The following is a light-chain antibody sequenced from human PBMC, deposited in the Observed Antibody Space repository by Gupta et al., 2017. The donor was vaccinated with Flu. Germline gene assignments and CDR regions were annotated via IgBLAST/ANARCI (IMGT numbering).Light chain of an antibody. J-gene: IGKJ1*01. V-gene: IGKV4-1*01. CDR1: LSVSDSSNTKNY. Sequence: SLGEWATIMCKATLSVSDSSNTKNYLAWYQQKPGQPPKLLIYGACTRESGVPDRFSGSGSGTDFTLTISSLQAEDVAVYYCQQYYSTPWTFGQGTKLEIK. CDR2: GAC. CDR3: QQYYSTPWT.